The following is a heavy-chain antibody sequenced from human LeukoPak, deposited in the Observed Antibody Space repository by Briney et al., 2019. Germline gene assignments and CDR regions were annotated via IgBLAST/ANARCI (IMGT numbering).Heavy chain of an antibody. D-gene: IGHD5-18*01. CDR2: INWNGGST. Sequence: ETLSLTCAAYGGSFSGYYWSWVRHAPGKGLEWVSGINWNGGSTGYADSVKGRFTISRDNAKNSLYLHMNSLRAEDTALYHCARDSASGYSYGTPNYGMDVWGQGTTVTVSS. J-gene: IGHJ6*02. CDR1: GGSFSGYY. CDR3: ARDSASGYSYGTPNYGMDV. V-gene: IGHV3-20*01.